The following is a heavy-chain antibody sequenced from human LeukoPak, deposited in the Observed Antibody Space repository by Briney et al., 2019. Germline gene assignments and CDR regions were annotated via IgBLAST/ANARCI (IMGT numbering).Heavy chain of an antibody. CDR3: ARALRDTAMVGVDY. CDR2: INPNNGGT. CDR1: GYTFTGYY. J-gene: IGHJ4*02. Sequence: GASVNVSCKASGYTFTGYYMHWVRQAPGQGLEGMGWINPNNGGTNYAQKFQGRGIMTRDTAIGTAYLDLRRMTSDDTAAYYCARALRDTAMVGVDYWGQGTLVTVSS. V-gene: IGHV1-2*02. D-gene: IGHD5-18*01.